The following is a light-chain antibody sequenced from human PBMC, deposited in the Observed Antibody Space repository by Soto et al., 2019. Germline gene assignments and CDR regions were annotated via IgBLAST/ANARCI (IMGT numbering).Light chain of an antibody. CDR2: GAS. CDR1: QSVSSY. J-gene: IGKJ1*01. CDR3: QQYNNWPPT. V-gene: IGKV3-15*01. Sequence: EIVLTQSPATLSLSPGERATLSCRASQSVSSYLAWYQQKRGQAPRLLIFGASTRATGIPARFSGSESGTDFTLTISSLQSEDFAVYYCQQYNNWPPTFGQGTKVDIK.